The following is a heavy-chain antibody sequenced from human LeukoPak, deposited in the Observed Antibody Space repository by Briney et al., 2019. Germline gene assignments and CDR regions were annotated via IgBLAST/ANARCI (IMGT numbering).Heavy chain of an antibody. CDR3: AKGPDSSGYYDFSEFDY. CDR2: ISGTGGST. J-gene: IGHJ4*02. CDR1: GFTVSSNY. Sequence: GGSLRLSCAASGFTVSSNYMSWVRQAPGKGLEWVSAISGTGGSTYYADSVKGRFTISRDYSKNTLYLQMNSLRAEDTAVYYCAKGPDSSGYYDFSEFDYWGQGTLVTVSS. D-gene: IGHD3-22*01. V-gene: IGHV3-23*01.